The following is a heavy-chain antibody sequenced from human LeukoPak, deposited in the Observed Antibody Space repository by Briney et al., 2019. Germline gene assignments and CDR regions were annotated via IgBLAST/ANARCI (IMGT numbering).Heavy chain of an antibody. V-gene: IGHV3-74*01. Sequence: GGTLRLSCAASGFTFSSYGMSWVRQAPGKGLVWVSRIKSDGSSTSYADSVKGRFTISRDNAKNTLYLQMNSLRAEDTAVYYCARVLRYCSGGNCYSGGLGYMDVWGKGTTVTISS. CDR2: IKSDGSST. CDR3: ARVLRYCSGGNCYSGGLGYMDV. D-gene: IGHD2-15*01. CDR1: GFTFSSYG. J-gene: IGHJ6*03.